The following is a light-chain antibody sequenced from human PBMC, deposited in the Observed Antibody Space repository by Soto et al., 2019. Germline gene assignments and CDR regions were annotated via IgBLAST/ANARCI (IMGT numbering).Light chain of an antibody. CDR2: SSN. CDR3: AAWDDSLNGPV. CDR1: SSNIGSNV. J-gene: IGLJ2*01. V-gene: IGLV1-44*01. Sequence: QSVLTQPPSASGTPGQRVTISCSGSSSNIGSNVANWCQQVPGTAPKLLIYSSNQRPSGVPDRFSGSKSGTSASLAISGLQSEDEADYYCAAWDDSLNGPVFGGGTKLTVL.